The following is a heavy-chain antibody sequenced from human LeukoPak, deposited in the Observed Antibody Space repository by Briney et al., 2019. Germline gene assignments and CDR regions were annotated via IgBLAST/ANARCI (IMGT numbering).Heavy chain of an antibody. CDR2: MNPNSANT. CDR3: ARDNGAYYYDSSGYTNWFDP. V-gene: IGHV1-8*01. D-gene: IGHD3-22*01. Sequence: ASVKVSCKASGCTFTSYDINWVRQATGQGLGWMGWMNPNSANTGYAQKFQGRVTMTRNTSISTAYMELSSLRSEDTAVYYCARDNGAYYYDSSGYTNWFDPWGQGTLVTVSS. J-gene: IGHJ5*02. CDR1: GCTFTSYD.